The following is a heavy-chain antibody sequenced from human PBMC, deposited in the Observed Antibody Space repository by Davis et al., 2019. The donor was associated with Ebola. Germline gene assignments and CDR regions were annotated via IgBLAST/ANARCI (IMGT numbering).Heavy chain of an antibody. CDR3: ARAMGAQNAFDI. CDR2: MNPNSGNT. V-gene: IGHV1-8*01. Sequence: ASVKVSCKASGYTFTSYDINWVRQATGQGLEWMGWMNPNSGNTGYAQKFQGRVTMTRNTSISTAYMELSSLRSEDTAVYYCARAMGAQNAFDIWGQGTMVTVSS. D-gene: IGHD1-26*01. J-gene: IGHJ3*02. CDR1: GYTFTSYD.